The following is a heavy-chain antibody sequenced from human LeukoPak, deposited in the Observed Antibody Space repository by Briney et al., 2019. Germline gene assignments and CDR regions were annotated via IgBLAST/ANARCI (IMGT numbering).Heavy chain of an antibody. CDR3: ARETRSGGSLLRGNWFDP. Sequence: SETLSLTCAVYGGSFSGYYWSWIRQPPGKGLEWIGEINHSGSTNYNPSLKSRVTISVDTSKNQFSLKLSSVTAADTAVYYCARETRSGGSLLRGNWFDPWGQGTLVTVTS. J-gene: IGHJ5*02. D-gene: IGHD2-15*01. CDR1: GGSFSGYY. V-gene: IGHV4-34*01. CDR2: INHSGST.